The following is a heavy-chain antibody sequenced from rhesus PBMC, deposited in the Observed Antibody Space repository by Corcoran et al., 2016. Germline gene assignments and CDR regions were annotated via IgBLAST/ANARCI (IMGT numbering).Heavy chain of an antibody. CDR3: ARLTYYYDSGYFDY. J-gene: IGHJ4*01. Sequence: QVQLQESGPGLVKPSETLSLTCAVSGGSFSSYWWSWIRQPPGKGLEWIGEINGNSGSTNYNPSLKSRVTISKDASKNQFSLNLSSVTAADTAVYYCARLTYYYDSGYFDYWGQGVLVTVSS. CDR1: GGSFSSYW. D-gene: IGHD3-28*01. V-gene: IGHV4-80*01. CDR2: INGNSGST.